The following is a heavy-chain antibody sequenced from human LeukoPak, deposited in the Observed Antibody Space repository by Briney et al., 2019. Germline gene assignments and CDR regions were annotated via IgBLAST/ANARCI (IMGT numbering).Heavy chain of an antibody. CDR1: GGSISSSSYY. V-gene: IGHV4-39*01. Sequence: SETLSLTCTVSGGSISSSSYYWGWHRQPPGKGLEGIGSIYYSGSTYYNSSLKSRVTISVDTCKNQFSLKLSSVTAADTAVYYCARTPVVAATRWFDPWGQGTLVTVSS. J-gene: IGHJ5*02. CDR2: IYYSGST. D-gene: IGHD2-15*01. CDR3: ARTPVVAATRWFDP.